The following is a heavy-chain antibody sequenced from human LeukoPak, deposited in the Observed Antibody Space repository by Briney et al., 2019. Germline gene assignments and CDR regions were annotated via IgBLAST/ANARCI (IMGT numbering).Heavy chain of an antibody. CDR1: GFTFSSYG. J-gene: IGHJ5*02. Sequence: GGSLRLSCAASGFTFSSYGMHWVRQAPGKGLEWVAFMRYDGSNKYYADSVKGRFTISRDNSKNTLYLQMNSLRAEDTAVFYCAKDSSSSWYGWFDPWGQGTLVTVSS. CDR2: MRYDGSNK. D-gene: IGHD6-13*01. V-gene: IGHV3-30*02. CDR3: AKDSSSSWYGWFDP.